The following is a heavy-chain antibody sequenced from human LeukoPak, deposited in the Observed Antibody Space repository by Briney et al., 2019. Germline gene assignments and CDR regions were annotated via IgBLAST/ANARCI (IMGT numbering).Heavy chain of an antibody. CDR1: GFTFDDYA. CDR3: AKVAGGGYFDL. V-gene: IGHV3-9*01. CDR2: ITWRSDRI. Sequence: SGGSLRLSCAASGFTFDDYAMHWVRQAPGKGLEWVSGITWRSDRIGYADSVQGRFTTSRDDAKKSLYLQMNSLRTDDTALYYCAKVAGGGYFDLWGRGTLVTVSS. J-gene: IGHJ2*01. D-gene: IGHD3-16*01.